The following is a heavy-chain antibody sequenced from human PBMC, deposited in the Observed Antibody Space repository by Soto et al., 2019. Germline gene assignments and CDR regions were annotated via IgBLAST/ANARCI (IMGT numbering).Heavy chain of an antibody. CDR3: AKPPDYNWNDY. Sequence: GGSLRLSCAASGFTFSSYAMNWVRQAPGKGLEWVSVISGIGGRTYYTDSVKGRFTISRDNSKDTLYLQMNNLRAEDTAVYYCAKPPDYNWNDYWGQGTLVTVSS. CDR2: ISGIGGRT. J-gene: IGHJ4*02. CDR1: GFTFSSYA. V-gene: IGHV3-23*01. D-gene: IGHD1-20*01.